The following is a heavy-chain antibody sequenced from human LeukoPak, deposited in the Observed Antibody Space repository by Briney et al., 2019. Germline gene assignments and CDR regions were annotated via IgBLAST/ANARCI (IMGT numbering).Heavy chain of an antibody. V-gene: IGHV3-21*01. D-gene: IGHD6-6*01. CDR1: GFTFSTYS. CDR3: ARGEWSSSPFDY. Sequence: GGSLRLSCAASGFTFSTYSMNWVRQAPGKGLEWISFISTSSIYIYYADSVKGRFTISRDNARNSLYLQMNSLRAEDTAVYYCARGEWSSSPFDYWGQGTLVTVSS. CDR2: ISTSSIYI. J-gene: IGHJ4*02.